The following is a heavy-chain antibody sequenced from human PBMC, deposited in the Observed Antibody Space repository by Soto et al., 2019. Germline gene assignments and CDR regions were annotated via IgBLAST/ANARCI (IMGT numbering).Heavy chain of an antibody. CDR3: ARDGHTVAVDY. Sequence: QVQLVESGGGVVQPGRSLRLSCAASGFTFSSYGMHWVRQAPGKGLEWVAVIWYDGSNKYYADSVKGRFTISRDNSKNKLYLQMNSLRAEDTAVYYCARDGHTVAVDYWGQGTLVTVSS. CDR1: GFTFSSYG. V-gene: IGHV3-33*01. CDR2: IWYDGSNK. J-gene: IGHJ4*02.